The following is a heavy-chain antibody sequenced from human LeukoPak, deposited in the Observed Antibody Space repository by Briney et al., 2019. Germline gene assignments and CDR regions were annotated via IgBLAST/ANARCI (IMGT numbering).Heavy chain of an antibody. Sequence: ASVKVSCKASGYTFTSYGISWVRQAPGQGLEWMGWISAYNGNTNYAQKLQGRVTMTTVTSTSTAYMELRSLRSDDTAVYYCAREGNVLDDFWSGYSASYGMDVWGQGTTVTVSS. CDR1: GYTFTSYG. V-gene: IGHV1-18*01. D-gene: IGHD3-3*01. J-gene: IGHJ6*02. CDR3: AREGNVLDDFWSGYSASYGMDV. CDR2: ISAYNGNT.